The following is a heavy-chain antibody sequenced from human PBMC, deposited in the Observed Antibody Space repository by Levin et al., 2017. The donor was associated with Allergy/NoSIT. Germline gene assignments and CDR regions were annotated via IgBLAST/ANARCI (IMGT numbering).Heavy chain of an antibody. V-gene: IGHV1-18*01. D-gene: IGHD2-15*01. CDR3: ARSRYCSGNICYYWFDT. CDR2: ISPHSRDT. Sequence: PWASVKVSCKASGYTFINYGISWVRQAPGQGLEWMGWISPHSRDTSYAQKFQGRVTMTTDTSTSTVYMELRSLISDDTAMYYCARSRYCSGNICYYWFDTWGQGTLVAVSS. J-gene: IGHJ5*02. CDR1: GYTFINYG.